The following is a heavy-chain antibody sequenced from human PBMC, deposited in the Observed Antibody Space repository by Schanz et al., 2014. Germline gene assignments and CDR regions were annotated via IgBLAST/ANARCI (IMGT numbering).Heavy chain of an antibody. CDR3: ARDIQYHYDTSGPVGAFDI. CDR1: GYTFTTYY. J-gene: IGHJ3*02. CDR2: IIPILGME. D-gene: IGHD3-22*01. V-gene: IGHV1-69*09. Sequence: QVQLVQSGSELTRPGASVKVSCKASGYTFTTYYIHWVRQAPGQGLEWMGKIIPILGMENYAQKFQGRVTITADISTSTAYMDLSSLRSDDTAVYYCARDIQYHYDTSGPVGAFDIWGQGTVVTVSS.